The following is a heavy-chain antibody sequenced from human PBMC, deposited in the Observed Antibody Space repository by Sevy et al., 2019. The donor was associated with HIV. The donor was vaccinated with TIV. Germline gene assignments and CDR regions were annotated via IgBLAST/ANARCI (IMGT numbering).Heavy chain of an antibody. V-gene: IGHV3-33*01. D-gene: IGHD3-9*01. CDR3: AGERNGFYDILTGYVHYYYYMDV. Sequence: GGSLRLSCAASGFTFSSYGMHWVRQAPGKGLEWVAVIWYDGSNKYYADSVKGRFTISRDNSKNTLYLQMNSLRAEDTAVYYCAGERNGFYDILTGYVHYYYYMDVWGKGTTVTVSS. J-gene: IGHJ6*03. CDR2: IWYDGSNK. CDR1: GFTFSSYG.